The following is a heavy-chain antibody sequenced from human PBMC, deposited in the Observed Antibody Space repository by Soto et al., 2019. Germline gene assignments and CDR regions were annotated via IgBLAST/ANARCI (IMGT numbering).Heavy chain of an antibody. CDR2: ISGSSQTI. Sequence: EVQLVESGGGLIQPGGSLRLSCAASGFIFNTYSMNWVRQAPGKGLEWVSYISGSSQTIFYADSVRGRFTISRYNANNSTYLQMVSLRDEDAAVYYCARTLSWRRGPFDSWGQGTLVTVSS. V-gene: IGHV3-48*02. J-gene: IGHJ4*02. CDR3: ARTLSWRRGPFDS. CDR1: GFIFNTYS. D-gene: IGHD2-15*01.